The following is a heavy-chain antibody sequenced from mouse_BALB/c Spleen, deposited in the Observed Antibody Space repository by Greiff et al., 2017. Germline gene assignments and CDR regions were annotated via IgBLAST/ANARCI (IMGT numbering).Heavy chain of an antibody. D-gene: IGHD2-1*01. V-gene: IGHV8-12*01. CDR2: IYWDDDK. J-gene: IGHJ2*01. CDR3: ARRAADGNYLDG. Sequence: QVPLKVSGPGLLQPSQTLSLTCSFSGFSLSTSGMGVSWIRQPSGKGLEWLAHIYWDDDKRYNTSLKSRLTISKDTSRNQGFLKITSVDTADTATYYCARRAADGNYLDGWGQGTTLTVSA. CDR1: GFSLSTSGMG.